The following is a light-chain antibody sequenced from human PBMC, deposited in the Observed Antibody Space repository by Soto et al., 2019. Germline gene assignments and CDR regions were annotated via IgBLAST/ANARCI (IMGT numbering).Light chain of an antibody. V-gene: IGKV3-11*01. J-gene: IGKJ3*01. CDR3: QQCGGSPLFS. Sequence: ETVLTQSPATLSLSPGERATISCRASQSVTTYLAWYQQKPGQAPRLLIYDVSNRATGIPARFSGSGSGTDFTLTISSLEPEDFAVYYCQQCGGSPLFSFGPGTRVDI. CDR1: QSVTTY. CDR2: DVS.